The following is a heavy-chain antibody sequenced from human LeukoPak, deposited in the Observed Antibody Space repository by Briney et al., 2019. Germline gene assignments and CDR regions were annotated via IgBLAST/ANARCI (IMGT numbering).Heavy chain of an antibody. Sequence: GGSLRLSCAASGFTFSSYAMHWVRQAPGKGLEYVSAISSNGGSTYYANSVKGRFTISRDNSKNTLYLQMGSLRAEDMAVYYCARAGSGYEIVDYWGQGTLVTVSS. CDR3: ARAGSGYEIVDY. D-gene: IGHD5-12*01. CDR1: GFTFSSYA. CDR2: ISSNGGST. J-gene: IGHJ4*02. V-gene: IGHV3-64*01.